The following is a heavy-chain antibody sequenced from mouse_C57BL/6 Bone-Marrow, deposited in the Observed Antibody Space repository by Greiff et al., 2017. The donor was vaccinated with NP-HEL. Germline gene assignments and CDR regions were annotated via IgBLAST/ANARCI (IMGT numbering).Heavy chain of an antibody. V-gene: IGHV5-6*01. J-gene: IGHJ1*03. CDR3: ARPLLLRYWYFDV. CDR2: ISSGGSYT. CDR1: GFTFSSYG. D-gene: IGHD1-1*01. Sequence: EVQLVESGGDLVKPGGSLKLSCAASGFTFSSYGMSWVRQTPDKRLEWVGTISSGGSYTYYPASVKGRFTISRDTAKNTLYLQMSSLKSEDTAMYYCARPLLLRYWYFDVWGTGTTVTVSS.